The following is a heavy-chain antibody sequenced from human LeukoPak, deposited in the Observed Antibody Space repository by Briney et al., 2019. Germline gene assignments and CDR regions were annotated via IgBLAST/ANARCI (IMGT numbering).Heavy chain of an antibody. CDR1: GYTFTSYG. CDR2: ISAYNGNT. J-gene: IGHJ4*02. Sequence: ASVKVSCKASGYTFTSYGISWVRQAPGQGLEWMGWISAYNGNTNYAQKLQGRVTMTTDTSTSTAYMELRSLRSDDTAVYYCARAQTPDYYGSGSCLWWGQGTLVTVSS. V-gene: IGHV1-18*01. CDR3: ARAQTPDYYGSGSCLW. D-gene: IGHD3-10*01.